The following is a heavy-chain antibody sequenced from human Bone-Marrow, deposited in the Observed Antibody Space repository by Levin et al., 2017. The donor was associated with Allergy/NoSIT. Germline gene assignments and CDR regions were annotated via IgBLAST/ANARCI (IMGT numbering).Heavy chain of an antibody. CDR2: IGGSGTTT. CDR3: AKARGIYSGYDYWDY. Sequence: GESLKISCVVSGVPFGDYAMTWVRQAPGKGLEWVSSIGGSGTTTYYTDSVKDRFATSRDNGKNTVSLQMSRLRDEDTAVYYCAKARGIYSGYDYWDYWGQGTLVIVSS. D-gene: IGHD5-12*01. V-gene: IGHV3-23*01. J-gene: IGHJ4*02. CDR1: GVPFGDYA.